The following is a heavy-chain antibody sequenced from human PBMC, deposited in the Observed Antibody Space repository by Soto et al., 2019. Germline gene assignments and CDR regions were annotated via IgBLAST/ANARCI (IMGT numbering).Heavy chain of an antibody. J-gene: IGHJ4*02. CDR3: AGGGQSGSHTYYFDY. CDR2: ISSDGSTT. CDR1: GLTFSRYW. V-gene: IGHV3-74*01. D-gene: IGHD1-26*01. Sequence: VQLVESGGGLVQPGGSLRLSCAAPGLTFSRYWMHWVRQAPGKGLVWVSRISSDGSTTNYADSVKGRFTISRDNAKNTLYRQMNSLRDEDTAMYYCAGGGQSGSHTYYFDYWGQGTLVTVSS.